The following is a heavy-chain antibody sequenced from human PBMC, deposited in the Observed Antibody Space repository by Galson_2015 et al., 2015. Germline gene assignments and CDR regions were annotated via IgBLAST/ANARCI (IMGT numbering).Heavy chain of an antibody. J-gene: IGHJ6*03. CDR1: GFTFDVYT. Sequence: SLRLSCAASGFTFDVYTMNWVRQAPGKGLEWVSGISWSSGIIGYADSVKGRFTISRDNAKNSLYLQMNSLRAEDTAVYYCAKDCLTGLGATSYTDVWGKGTPVIVSS. D-gene: IGHD1-26*01. V-gene: IGHV3-9*01. CDR3: AKDCLTGLGATSYTDV. CDR2: ISWSSGII.